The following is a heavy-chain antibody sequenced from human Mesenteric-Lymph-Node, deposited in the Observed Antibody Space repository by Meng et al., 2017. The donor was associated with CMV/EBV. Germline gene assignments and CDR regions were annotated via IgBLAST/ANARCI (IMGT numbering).Heavy chain of an antibody. CDR2: IFYSGST. V-gene: IGHV4-31*02. CDR3: ARVGDSALVYFDY. D-gene: IGHD5-18*01. Sequence: VSGGSISSGGYYWSWLRQYPGKGLEWIGYIFYSGSTYYNPSLKSRVTISVDTSKNQFSLNLSSVTAADTAVYYCARVGDSALVYFDYWGQGTLVTVSS. CDR1: GGSISSGGYY. J-gene: IGHJ4*02.